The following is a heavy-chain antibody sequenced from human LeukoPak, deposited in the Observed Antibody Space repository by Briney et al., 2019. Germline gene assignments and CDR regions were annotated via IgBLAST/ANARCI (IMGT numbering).Heavy chain of an antibody. CDR2: ISAYNGNT. CDR1: GYTFTSYG. D-gene: IGHD1-26*01. Sequence: ASVKVSCKASGYTFTSYGISWVRQAPGQGLEWMGWISAYNGNTNYAQKLQGRVTMATDTSTSTAYMELRSLRSDDTAVYYCARDAQSFSGSYPFDYWGQGTLVTVSS. CDR3: ARDAQSFSGSYPFDY. V-gene: IGHV1-18*01. J-gene: IGHJ4*02.